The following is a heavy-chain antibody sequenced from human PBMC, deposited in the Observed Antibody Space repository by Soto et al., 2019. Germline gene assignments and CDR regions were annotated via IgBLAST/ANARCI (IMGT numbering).Heavy chain of an antibody. D-gene: IGHD3-16*01. CDR1: GFTFSTYW. CDR3: ARTWIRFGPNDY. J-gene: IGHJ4*02. CDR2: IKKDGSEK. V-gene: IGHV3-7*01. Sequence: GGSLRLSCAASGFTFSTYWMTWVRQAPGKGLEWVANIKKDGSEKYYADSVKGRFSISRDNAKNSLYLQMNSLRAEDTAVYYCARTWIRFGPNDYWGQGAPVTVSS.